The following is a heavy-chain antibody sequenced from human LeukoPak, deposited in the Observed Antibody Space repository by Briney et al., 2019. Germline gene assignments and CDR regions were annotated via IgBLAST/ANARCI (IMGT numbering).Heavy chain of an antibody. Sequence: ASVKVSRKVSGYTLTELSMHWVRQAPGQGLEWMGWINPNSGGTNYAQKFQGRVTMTRDTSISTAYMELSRLRSDDTAVYYCARELSGSSHPTNFDYWGQGTLVTVSS. CDR2: INPNSGGT. D-gene: IGHD1-26*01. CDR1: GYTLTELS. CDR3: ARELSGSSHPTNFDY. J-gene: IGHJ4*02. V-gene: IGHV1-2*02.